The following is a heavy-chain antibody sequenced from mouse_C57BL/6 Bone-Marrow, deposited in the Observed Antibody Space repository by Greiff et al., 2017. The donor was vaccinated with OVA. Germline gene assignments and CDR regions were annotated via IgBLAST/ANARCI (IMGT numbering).Heavy chain of an antibody. V-gene: IGHV5-4*03. J-gene: IGHJ1*03. Sequence: EVQRVESGGGLVKPGGSLKLSCAASGFTFSSYAMSWVRQTPEKRLEWVATISDGGSYTYYPDNVKGRFTISRDNAKNNLYLQMSHLKSEDTAMYYCARRGVVAHWYFDVWGTGTTVTVSS. D-gene: IGHD1-1*01. CDR3: ARRGVVAHWYFDV. CDR2: ISDGGSYT. CDR1: GFTFSSYA.